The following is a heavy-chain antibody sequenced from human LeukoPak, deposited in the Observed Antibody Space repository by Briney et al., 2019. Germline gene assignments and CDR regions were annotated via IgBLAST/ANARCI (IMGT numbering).Heavy chain of an antibody. CDR1: GYTFSSYG. D-gene: IGHD6-19*01. CDR3: AKDPGRYSSGWYSSYYYYGMDV. V-gene: IGHV3-30*18. J-gene: IGHJ6*02. Sequence: GGSLRLSCAASGYTFSSYGMHWVRQAPGKGLEWVAVISYDGSNKYYADSVKGRFTISRDNSKNTLYLQMNSLRAEDTAVYYCAKDPGRYSSGWYSSYYYYGMDVWGQGTTVTVSS. CDR2: ISYDGSNK.